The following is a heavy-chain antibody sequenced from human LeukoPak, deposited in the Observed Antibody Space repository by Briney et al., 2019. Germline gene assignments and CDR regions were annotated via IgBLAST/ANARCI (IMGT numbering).Heavy chain of an antibody. CDR2: ISSSSSYI. J-gene: IGHJ6*03. CDR3: ARAPGSLGSSKTIGAYMDV. D-gene: IGHD6-13*01. CDR1: GFTFSSYS. Sequence: PGGSLRLSCAASGFTFSSYSMNWVRQAPGKGLERVSSISSSSSYIYYADSVKGRFTISRDNAKNSLYLQMNSLRAEDTAVYYCARAPGSLGSSKTIGAYMDVWGKGTTVTVSS. V-gene: IGHV3-21*01.